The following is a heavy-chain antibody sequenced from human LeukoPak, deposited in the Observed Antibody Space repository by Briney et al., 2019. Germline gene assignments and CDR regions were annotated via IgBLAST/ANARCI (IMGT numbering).Heavy chain of an antibody. V-gene: IGHV4-38-2*02. J-gene: IGHJ4*02. D-gene: IGHD5-12*01. Sequence: SETLSLTCTVSGYSISGGYYWGWIRQPPGKGLEWIGSIYHSGRTFYNPSLKSRVTISVDTSKNQFSLKLTSVTAADTAVYYCAIPREGLRNLRAFDYWGQGTLVTVSS. CDR2: IYHSGRT. CDR3: AIPREGLRNLRAFDY. CDR1: GYSISGGYY.